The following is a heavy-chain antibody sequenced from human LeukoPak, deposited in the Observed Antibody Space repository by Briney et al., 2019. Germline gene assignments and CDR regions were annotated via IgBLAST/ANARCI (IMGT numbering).Heavy chain of an antibody. CDR1: GFTFDDYG. D-gene: IGHD3-10*01. V-gene: IGHV3-20*04. J-gene: IGHJ3*02. Sequence: PGGSLRLSCAASGFTFDDYGMSWVRQAPGKGLEWVSGIHWNGGSTGYADSVKGRFTISRDNAKNSLYLQMNSLRAEDTALYYCARKGKYYGSGDDAFDIWGQGTMVTVSS. CDR2: IHWNGGST. CDR3: ARKGKYYGSGDDAFDI.